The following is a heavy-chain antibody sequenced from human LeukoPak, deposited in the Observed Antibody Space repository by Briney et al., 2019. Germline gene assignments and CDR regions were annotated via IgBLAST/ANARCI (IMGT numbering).Heavy chain of an antibody. CDR1: GFTFSSYW. V-gene: IGHV3-74*01. J-gene: IGHJ4*02. CDR2: INSDGSST. D-gene: IGHD3-10*01. Sequence: GGSLRLSCAASGFTFSSYWMHWVRQAPGKGLVWVSRINSDGSSTSYADSVKGRFTISRDNAKNTLYLQMNSLRAEDTAVYYCAKDLWDSGSQAYFDYWGQGTLVTVSS. CDR3: AKDLWDSGSQAYFDY.